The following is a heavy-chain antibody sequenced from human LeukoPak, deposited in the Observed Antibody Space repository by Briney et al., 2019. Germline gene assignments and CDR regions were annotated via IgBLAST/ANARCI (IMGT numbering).Heavy chain of an antibody. CDR3: ARLQHLVSYYFDY. D-gene: IGHD6-13*01. J-gene: IGHJ4*02. CDR1: DGSISSSSYY. V-gene: IGHV4-39*07. Sequence: SETLSLTCTVSDGSISSSSYYWGWIRQPPGKGLEWIGSIYYSGSTYYNPSLKSRVTISVDTSKSQFSLKLSSATAADTAVYYCARLQHLVSYYFDYWGQGTLVTVSS. CDR2: IYYSGST.